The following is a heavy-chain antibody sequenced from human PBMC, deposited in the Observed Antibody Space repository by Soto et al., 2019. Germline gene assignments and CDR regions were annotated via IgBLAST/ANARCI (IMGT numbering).Heavy chain of an antibody. CDR1: GFTFSSYA. Sequence: GGSLRLSCAASGFTFSSYAMSWVRQAPGKGLEWVSAISGSGGSTYYADSVKGRFTISRDNSKNTLYLQMNSLRAEDTAVYYCATYDYGDFDFDYWGQGTLVTVSS. CDR2: ISGSGGST. D-gene: IGHD4-17*01. V-gene: IGHV3-23*01. CDR3: ATYDYGDFDFDY. J-gene: IGHJ4*02.